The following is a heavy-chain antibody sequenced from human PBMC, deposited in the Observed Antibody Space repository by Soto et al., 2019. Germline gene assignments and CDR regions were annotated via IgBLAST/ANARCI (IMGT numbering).Heavy chain of an antibody. Sequence: SVKVSCKASGGTFSSYAISWVRQAPGQGLEWMGGIIPIFGTANYAQKFQGRVTITADESTSTAYMELSSLRSEDTAVYYCAGNLGYCISTSCYQTYYFDYWGQGTLVTVSS. D-gene: IGHD2-2*01. J-gene: IGHJ4*02. CDR1: GGTFSSYA. V-gene: IGHV1-69*13. CDR2: IIPIFGTA. CDR3: AGNLGYCISTSCYQTYYFDY.